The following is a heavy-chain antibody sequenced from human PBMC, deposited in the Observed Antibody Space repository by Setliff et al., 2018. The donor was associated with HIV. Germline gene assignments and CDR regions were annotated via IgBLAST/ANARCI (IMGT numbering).Heavy chain of an antibody. CDR3: ARFQAWQLGRRGGYYYYMDV. Sequence: SETLSLTCTVSGGSISGYYWGWVRQPPEKRLELIGFIHYSGSSDYNPPLKSRITISVDMSRNQFSLVLSSVTAADTAVYYCARFQAWQLGRRGGYYYYMDVRGKGTTVTVSS. D-gene: IGHD1-1*01. CDR2: IHYSGSS. V-gene: IGHV4-59*01. J-gene: IGHJ6*03. CDR1: GGSISGYY.